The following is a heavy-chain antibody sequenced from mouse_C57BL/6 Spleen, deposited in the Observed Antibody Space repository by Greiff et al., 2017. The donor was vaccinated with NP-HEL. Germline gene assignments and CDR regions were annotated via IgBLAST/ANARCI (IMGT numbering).Heavy chain of an antibody. V-gene: IGHV7-3*01. J-gene: IGHJ4*01. D-gene: IGHD2-4*01. CDR1: GFTFTDYY. CDR2: IRNKANGYTT. CDR3: ARYKGDYDGVWAMDY. Sequence: EVQVVESGGGLVQPGGSLSLSCAASGFTFTDYYMSWVRQPPGKALEWLGFIRNKANGYTTEYSASVKGRFTISRDNSQSILYLQMNALRAEDRATYYCARYKGDYDGVWAMDYWGQGTSVTVSS.